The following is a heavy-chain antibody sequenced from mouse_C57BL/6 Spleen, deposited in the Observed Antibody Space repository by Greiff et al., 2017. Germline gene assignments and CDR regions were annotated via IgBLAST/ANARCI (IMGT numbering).Heavy chain of an antibody. V-gene: IGHV5-17*01. CDR1: GFNFSDYG. J-gene: IGHJ2*01. CDR2: ICSGSSTI. D-gene: IGHD4-1*01. CDR3: ARNWAFDY. Sequence: EVMLVESGGGLVKPGGSLKLSCAASGFNFSDYGMHWVRQAPEKGLEWVAYICSGSSTIYYADTVKGRVTISIDTAKNTLFLQMTSLRSEDTAMYYCARNWAFDYWGQGTTLTVSS.